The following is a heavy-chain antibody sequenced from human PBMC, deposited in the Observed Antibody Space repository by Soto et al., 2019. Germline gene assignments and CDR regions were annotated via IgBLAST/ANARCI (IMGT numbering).Heavy chain of an antibody. J-gene: IGHJ4*02. CDR1: GGSISSGGYY. CDR2: IYYSGST. CDR3: ARLYMVRGVIDY. Sequence: SETLSLTCTVSGGSISSGGYYWSWIRQHPGKGLEWIGYIYYSGSTYYNPSLKSRVTISVDTSKNQFSLKLSSVTAADTAVYYCARLYMVRGVIDYWGQGTLVTVSS. V-gene: IGHV4-31*03. D-gene: IGHD3-10*01.